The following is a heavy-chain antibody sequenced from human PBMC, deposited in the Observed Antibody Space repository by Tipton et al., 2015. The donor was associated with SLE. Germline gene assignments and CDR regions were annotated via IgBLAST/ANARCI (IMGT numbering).Heavy chain of an antibody. CDR1: GDSISRGLYY. CDR2: FDTRGST. CDR3: ARDQFATVAAFDL. Sequence: TLSLTCTVSGDSISRGLYYRSWIRQPAGKGPEWIGRFDTRGSTNYHTSLRSRVTVSLDTSKNQISLNLTSVTAADTALYFCARDQFATVAAFDLCGQGTMVTVSS. V-gene: IGHV4-61*02. J-gene: IGHJ3*01. D-gene: IGHD5-12*01.